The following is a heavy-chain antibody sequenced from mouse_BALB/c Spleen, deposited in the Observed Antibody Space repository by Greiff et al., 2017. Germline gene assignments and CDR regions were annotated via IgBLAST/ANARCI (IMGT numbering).Heavy chain of an antibody. CDR3: ARVYGNYDWYFDV. CDR2: IWGDGST. D-gene: IGHD2-1*01. Sequence: VHLVESGPGLVAPSQSLSITCTVSGFSLTGYGVNWVRQPPGKGLEWLGMIWGDGSTDYNSALKSRLSISKDNSKSQVFLKMNSLQTDDTARYYCARVYGNYDWYFDVWGAGTTVTVSS. CDR1: GFSLTGYG. V-gene: IGHV2-6-7*01. J-gene: IGHJ1*01.